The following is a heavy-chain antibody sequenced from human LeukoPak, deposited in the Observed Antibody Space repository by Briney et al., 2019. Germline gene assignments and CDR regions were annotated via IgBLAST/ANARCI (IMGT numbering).Heavy chain of an antibody. V-gene: IGHV4-34*01. CDR2: INHSGST. Sequence: PSETLSLTCAVYGGSFSGYYWSWIRQPPGKGLEWIGEINHSGSTNYNPSLKSRVTISVDTSKNQFSLKLSSVTAADTAVYYCARQLLWFGELLPYYFDYWGQGTLVTVSS. CDR3: ARQLLWFGELLPYYFDY. J-gene: IGHJ4*02. CDR1: GGSFSGYY. D-gene: IGHD3-10*01.